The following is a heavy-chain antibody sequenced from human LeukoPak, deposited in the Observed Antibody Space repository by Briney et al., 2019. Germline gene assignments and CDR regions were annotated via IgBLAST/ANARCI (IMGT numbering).Heavy chain of an antibody. CDR2: IYTSGST. V-gene: IGHV4-4*07. CDR1: GGSISSYY. Sequence: PSETLSLTCTVSGGSISSYYWSWLRQPAGKGQGWVGRIYTSGSTNYNPSLKSRLTISVDTSQNQFSLKLSSVTAADTAVYYCATFLYSNYLDYWGQGTLVTVSS. J-gene: IGHJ4*02. CDR3: ATFLYSNYLDY. D-gene: IGHD4-11*01.